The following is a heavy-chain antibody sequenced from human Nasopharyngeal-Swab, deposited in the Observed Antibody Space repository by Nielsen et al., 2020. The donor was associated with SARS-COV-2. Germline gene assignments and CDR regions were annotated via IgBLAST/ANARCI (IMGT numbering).Heavy chain of an antibody. Sequence: WVRQPPGKGLEWAAVIWYDGSNKYYADSVKGRFTISRDNSKNTLYLQMNSLRAEDTAVYYCARDPNYYDSSGYLDYWGQGTLVTVSS. J-gene: IGHJ4*02. CDR2: IWYDGSNK. D-gene: IGHD3-22*01. V-gene: IGHV3-33*01. CDR3: ARDPNYYDSSGYLDY.